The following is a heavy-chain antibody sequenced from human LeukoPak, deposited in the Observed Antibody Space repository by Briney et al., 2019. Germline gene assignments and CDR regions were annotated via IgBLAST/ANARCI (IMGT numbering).Heavy chain of an antibody. J-gene: IGHJ4*02. CDR3: ARDGLEMATMPSSDIDY. Sequence: GGSLRLSCAASGFTFSSYAMHWVRQAPGKGLEWVAVISYDGSNKYYADSVKGRFTISRDNSKNTLYLRMNSLRAEDTAVYYCARDGLEMATMPSSDIDYWGQGTLVTVSS. CDR2: ISYDGSNK. D-gene: IGHD5-24*01. V-gene: IGHV3-30*04. CDR1: GFTFSSYA.